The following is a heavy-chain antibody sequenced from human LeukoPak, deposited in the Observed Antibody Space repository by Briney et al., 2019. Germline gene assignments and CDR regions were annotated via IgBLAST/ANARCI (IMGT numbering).Heavy chain of an antibody. CDR1: GGTFISYA. CDR2: IIPIFGTA. J-gene: IGHJ5*02. D-gene: IGHD2-8*01. Sequence: SVKVSCKASGGTFISYAISWVRQAPGQGLEWMGGIIPIFGTANYAQKFQGRVTITADESTSTAYMELSSLRSEDTAVYYCAAVPYYCTNGVCYNWFDPWGQGTLVTVSS. V-gene: IGHV1-69*13. CDR3: AAVPYYCTNGVCYNWFDP.